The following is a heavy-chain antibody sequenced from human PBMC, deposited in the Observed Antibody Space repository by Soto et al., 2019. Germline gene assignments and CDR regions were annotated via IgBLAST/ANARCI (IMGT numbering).Heavy chain of an antibody. V-gene: IGHV1-2*02. CDR3: ARYPIGVGAPYYFDY. CDR2: INPNSGDT. J-gene: IGHJ4*02. Sequence: QVQLVQSGAEVKKPGVSVKVSCKASGYTSTADYLYWVRQAPGQGPEWMGGINPNSGDTIYAPKFQGRVTMTRDPSISTAYMELSGLSSDDTAVYYCARYPIGVGAPYYFDYWGQGTLVTVSS. CDR1: GYTSTADY. D-gene: IGHD3-10*01.